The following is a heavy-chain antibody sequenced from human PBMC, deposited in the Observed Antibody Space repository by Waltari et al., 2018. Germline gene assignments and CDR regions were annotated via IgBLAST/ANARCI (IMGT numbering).Heavy chain of an antibody. J-gene: IGHJ5*02. D-gene: IGHD2-2*02. V-gene: IGHV3-7*01. CDR2: IKQDGSEK. CDR3: AREREYCSSTSCYKWFDP. CDR1: GFTFSSYW. Sequence: EVQLVESGGGLVQPGGSLRLSCAASGFTFSSYWMSWVRQAPGMGLEWVANIKQDGSEKYYVDSVKGRFTISRDNAKNSLYLQMNSLRAEDTAVYYCAREREYCSSTSCYKWFDPWGQGTLVTVSS.